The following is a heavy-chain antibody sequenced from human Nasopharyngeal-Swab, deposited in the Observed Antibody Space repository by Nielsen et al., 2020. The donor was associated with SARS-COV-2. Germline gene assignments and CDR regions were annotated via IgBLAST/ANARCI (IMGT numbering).Heavy chain of an antibody. CDR3: SRDPLSSWQAIGNWYFDL. V-gene: IGHV3-21*01. CDR2: VSSISSYI. J-gene: IGHJ2*01. D-gene: IGHD6-13*01. Sequence: GESLKIPCAASGFTFSSYSMNWVRQAPGKGLEWVSSVSSISSYIYYADTLKGRFTISRDNAKNSLYLQLNSLRAEDTAVYYYSRDPLSSWQAIGNWYFDLWGRGTLVTVSS. CDR1: GFTFSSYS.